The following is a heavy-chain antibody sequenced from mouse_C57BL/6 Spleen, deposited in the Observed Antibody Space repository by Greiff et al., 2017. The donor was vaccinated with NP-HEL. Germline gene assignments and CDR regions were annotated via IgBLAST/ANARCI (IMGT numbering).Heavy chain of an antibody. CDR1: GFSLTSYG. CDR2: IWSGGST. CDR3: ARKRDGYYHYYAMDY. V-gene: IGHV2-2*01. Sequence: VHLVESGPGLVQPSQSLSITCTVSGFSLTSYGVHWVRQSPGKGLEWLGVIWSGGSTDYNAAFISRLSISKDNSKSQVFFKMNSLQADDTAIYYCARKRDGYYHYYAMDYWGQGTSVTVSS. J-gene: IGHJ4*01. D-gene: IGHD2-3*01.